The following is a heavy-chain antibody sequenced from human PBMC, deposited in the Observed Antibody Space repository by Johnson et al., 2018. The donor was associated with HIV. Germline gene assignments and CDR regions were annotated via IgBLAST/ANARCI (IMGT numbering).Heavy chain of an antibody. Sequence: VQLVESGGGVVRPGGSLRLSCAASGFTFDDYGMTWVRQAPGKGLEWVSGINWNGGSTGYADSVKGRFTISRDDAKNSLYLQMNSLRAEDTAVYYCAKAYSSSWYPVGMDDAFDIWGQGTMVTVSS. D-gene: IGHD6-13*01. CDR1: GFTFDDYG. CDR2: INWNGGST. J-gene: IGHJ3*02. CDR3: AKAYSSSWYPVGMDDAFDI. V-gene: IGHV3-20*04.